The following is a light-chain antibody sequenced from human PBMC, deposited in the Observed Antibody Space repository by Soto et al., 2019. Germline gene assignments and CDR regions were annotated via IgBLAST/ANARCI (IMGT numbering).Light chain of an antibody. CDR3: TSYTAGRTFV. J-gene: IGLJ2*01. Sequence: QPVLTYPRSVSGSPGQSVTISRSVTSSDVCGYEYVSWYQQHPGKAPRLLIYHVGQRPSGVPDRFSVSKSGTTDSLTISGLQAGDEAEYFCTSYTAGRTFVFGGGTKVTV. CDR2: HVG. CDR1: SSDVCGYEY. V-gene: IGLV2-11*01.